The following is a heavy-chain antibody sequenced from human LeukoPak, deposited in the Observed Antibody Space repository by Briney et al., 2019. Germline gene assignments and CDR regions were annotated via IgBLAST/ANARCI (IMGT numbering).Heavy chain of an antibody. V-gene: IGHV1-8*01. CDR2: MNPKSGNT. D-gene: IGHD2-15*01. J-gene: IGHJ6*02. CDR1: GYTFTSYY. CDR3: ARGYCSGGSCWREDYYYGMDV. Sequence: GASVKVSCKASGYTFTSYYINCVRQATGQGREGMGWMNPKSGNTGYAEKFQGRVTMTRNTSISTAYMELSSLRSDDTAVYYCARGYCSGGSCWREDYYYGMDVWGQGPTVTVSS.